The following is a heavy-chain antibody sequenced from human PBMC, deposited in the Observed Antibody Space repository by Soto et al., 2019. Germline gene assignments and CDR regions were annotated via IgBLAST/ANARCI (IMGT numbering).Heavy chain of an antibody. Sequence: SETLSLTCAVYGGSFSGYYWSWIRQPPGKGLEWIGEINHSGSTNYNPSLKSRVTISVDTPKNQFSLKLSSVTAADTAVYYCARGLSIAARRVYYYYGMDVWGQGTTVTVSS. CDR1: GGSFSGYY. V-gene: IGHV4-34*01. CDR3: ARGLSIAARRVYYYYGMDV. J-gene: IGHJ6*02. D-gene: IGHD6-6*01. CDR2: INHSGST.